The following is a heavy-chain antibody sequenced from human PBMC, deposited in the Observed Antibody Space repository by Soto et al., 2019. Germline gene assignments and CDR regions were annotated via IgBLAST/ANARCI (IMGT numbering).Heavy chain of an antibody. D-gene: IGHD3-16*01. CDR3: ARDLRWGGDAFDI. Sequence: GGSLRLSCAASGFTFSSYWMSWVRQAPGKGLEWVANIKQDGSEKFYVDSVKGRFTISRDNAKNSLYLQMNSLRAEDTAVYYCARDLRWGGDAFDIWGQGTMVTVSS. V-gene: IGHV3-7*01. CDR1: GFTFSSYW. CDR2: IKQDGSEK. J-gene: IGHJ3*02.